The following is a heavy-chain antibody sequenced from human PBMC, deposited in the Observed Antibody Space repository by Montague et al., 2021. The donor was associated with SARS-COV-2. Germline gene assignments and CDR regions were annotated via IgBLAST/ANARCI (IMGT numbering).Heavy chain of an antibody. V-gene: IGHV3-9*01. CDR2: ISWNSGSI. J-gene: IGHJ5*01. CDR3: AKDSYYDFWSGYSPGENWFDS. CDR1: GFTFGDYA. D-gene: IGHD3-3*01. Sequence: SLRLSCAASGFTFGDYAMHWVRQAPGKGLEWVSGISWNSGSIGYADSVKGRFTISRDNAKNSLYLQMNSLRAEDTALYYCAKDSYYDFWSGYSPGENWFDSWGQGTTVTVSS.